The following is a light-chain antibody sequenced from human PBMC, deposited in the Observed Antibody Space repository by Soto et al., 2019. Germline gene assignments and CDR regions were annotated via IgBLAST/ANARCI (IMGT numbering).Light chain of an antibody. J-gene: IGKJ1*01. CDR2: MAS. CDR3: RHSSSYLET. CDR1: QSISTW. V-gene: IGKV1-5*03. Sequence: DIQMAQSPSTLSASVGDRVTITCRASQSISTWLAWYQQKPGKAPKLLIYMASTLEIGVPSRFSGSGSGTEFTLIISSLQPDDFATYYFRHSSSYLETFGQGTRVDIK.